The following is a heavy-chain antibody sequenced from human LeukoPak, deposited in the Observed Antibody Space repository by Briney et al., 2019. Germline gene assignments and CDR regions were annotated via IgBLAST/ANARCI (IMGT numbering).Heavy chain of an antibody. Sequence: GGSLRLSCVASGSNITYNYMTWVRQAPGKGLEWVSLINNGGDTYYADSLKGRVTGSRDTSNNALFLQMSGLRPEDTAVYYCARTSFYYDMDVWGQGTTVTVSS. CDR2: INNGGDT. V-gene: IGHV3-53*05. J-gene: IGHJ6*02. D-gene: IGHD3-16*02. CDR1: GSNITYNY. CDR3: ARTSFYYDMDV.